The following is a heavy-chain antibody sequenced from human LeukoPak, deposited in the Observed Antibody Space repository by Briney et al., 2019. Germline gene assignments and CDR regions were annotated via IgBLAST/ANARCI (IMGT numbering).Heavy chain of an antibody. CDR3: ATAGYSSGWTNFDY. CDR1: GYTFTGYN. V-gene: IGHV1-2*02. J-gene: IGHJ4*02. Sequence: GASVKVSCKASGYTFTGYNMHWVRQAPGQGLEWMGWINPNSGGTNYAQKFQGRVTMTRDTSISTAYMELSRLRSNDTAVYYCATAGYSSGWTNFDYWGQGTLVTVSP. D-gene: IGHD6-19*01. CDR2: INPNSGGT.